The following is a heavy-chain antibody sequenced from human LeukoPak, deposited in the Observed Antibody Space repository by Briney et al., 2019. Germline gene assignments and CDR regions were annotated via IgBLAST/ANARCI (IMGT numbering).Heavy chain of an antibody. V-gene: IGHV4-61*01. CDR3: ARDRGYSYGYGY. CDR2: IYYSGST. D-gene: IGHD5-18*01. Sequence: PSETLSLTCTVSGGSVSSGSYYWSWIRQPPGKGLEWIGYIYYSGSTNYNPSLKSRVTISVDTSKNQFSLKLSSVTAADTAVYYCARDRGYSYGYGYWGQGTLVTVSS. J-gene: IGHJ4*02. CDR1: GGSVSSGSYY.